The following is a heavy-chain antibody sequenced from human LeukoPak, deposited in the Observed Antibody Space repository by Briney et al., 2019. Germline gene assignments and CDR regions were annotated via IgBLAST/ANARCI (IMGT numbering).Heavy chain of an antibody. J-gene: IGHJ4*02. CDR1: GFTFEDYA. CDR3: VKGVGVNKGYYFDH. V-gene: IGHV3-9*01. D-gene: IGHD1-26*01. CDR2: ISWNSRTI. Sequence: GGSLRLSCAASGFTFEDYAMHWVRQAPGKGLEWVSTISWNSRTIGYADSVKGRFTISRDNAKNSLYLQMNSLTVGDRALYYCVKGVGVNKGYYFDHWGQGSLVTVSS.